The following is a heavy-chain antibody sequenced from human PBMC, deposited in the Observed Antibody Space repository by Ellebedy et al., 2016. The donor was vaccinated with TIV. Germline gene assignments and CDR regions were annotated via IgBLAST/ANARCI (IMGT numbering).Heavy chain of an antibody. V-gene: IGHV3-53*04. Sequence: PGGSLRLSCAASGFTVSTSYMSWVRQAPGKGLEWVSVIYGAGSTYYPDSVKGRFTISRHNSKNTLYLQMNRLRAEDTAVYYCSRSMAAARNYPDYWGQGTLVTVSP. CDR1: GFTVSTSY. CDR3: SRSMAAARNYPDY. CDR2: IYGAGST. D-gene: IGHD6-13*01. J-gene: IGHJ4*02.